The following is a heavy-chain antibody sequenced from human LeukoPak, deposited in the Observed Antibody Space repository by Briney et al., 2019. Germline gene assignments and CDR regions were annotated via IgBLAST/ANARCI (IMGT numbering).Heavy chain of an antibody. CDR3: TRGGGRSWVDY. CDR2: INPNSGGT. Sequence: ASVKVSCKASGYTFTGYYMHWVRQAPGQGLEWMGWINPNSGGTNYAQKFQGRVSMTRDTSSSTAYMELSRLTSDDTAVYFCTRGGGRSWVDYWGQGALVTVSS. D-gene: IGHD2-15*01. CDR1: GYTFTGYY. J-gene: IGHJ4*02. V-gene: IGHV1-2*02.